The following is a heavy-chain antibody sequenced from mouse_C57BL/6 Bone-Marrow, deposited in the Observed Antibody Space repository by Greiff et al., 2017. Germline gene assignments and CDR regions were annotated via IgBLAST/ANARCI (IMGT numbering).Heavy chain of an antibody. D-gene: IGHD2-4*01. V-gene: IGHV1-54*01. CDR1: GYAFTNYL. Sequence: QVQLQQSGAELVRPGTSVKVSCKASGYAFTNYLIEWVKQRPGQGLEWIGVINPGSGGTNYNEKFKGKATLTADKSSSTAYMQLSSLTSEDSAVYVCARGRDYDGYYFDYWGQGTTLTVSS. CDR3: ARGRDYDGYYFDY. CDR2: INPGSGGT. J-gene: IGHJ2*01.